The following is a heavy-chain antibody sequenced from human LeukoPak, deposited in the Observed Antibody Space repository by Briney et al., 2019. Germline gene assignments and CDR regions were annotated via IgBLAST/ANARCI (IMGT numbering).Heavy chain of an antibody. Sequence: PSETLSLTCTVSGGSISSGSYYWSWIRQPAGKGLEWIGRIYTSGSTNYNPSLKRRFTISVATSKTQFSLKLSSVTAADTAVYYCAREAASIAVAGTDLHGGKDYWGQGTLVTVSS. CDR2: IYTSGST. V-gene: IGHV4-61*02. J-gene: IGHJ4*02. CDR1: GGSISSGSYY. CDR3: AREAASIAVAGTDLHGGKDY. D-gene: IGHD6-19*01.